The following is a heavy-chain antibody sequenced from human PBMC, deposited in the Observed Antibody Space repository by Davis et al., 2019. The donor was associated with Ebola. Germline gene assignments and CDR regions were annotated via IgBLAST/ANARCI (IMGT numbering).Heavy chain of an antibody. CDR2: IRSKANSYAT. Sequence: PGGSLRLSCAASGFTFSGSAMHWVRQASGKGLEWVGRIRSKANSYATAYAASVKGRFTISRDDSKNTAYLQMNSLKTEDTAVYYCTRQGVTVTGWGGRSPLNHYGMDVWGQGTTVTVSS. CDR3: TRQGVTVTGWGGRSPLNHYGMDV. D-gene: IGHD4-11*01. CDR1: GFTFSGSA. J-gene: IGHJ6*02. V-gene: IGHV3-73*01.